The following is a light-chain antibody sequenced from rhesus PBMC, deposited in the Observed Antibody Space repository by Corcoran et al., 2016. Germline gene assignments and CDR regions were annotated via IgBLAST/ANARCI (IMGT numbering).Light chain of an antibody. CDR3: QQESNWSWT. CDR1: QSVSSR. Sequence: EIVMTQSPATLSLSPGERATLSCRASQSVSSRLAWYQQTPGQAPRLLIYDASSRVTVIPDRFSGRGSGTDFTITISSLEPEDVAVYFWQQESNWSWTVGQGTKVEIK. CDR2: DAS. V-gene: IGKV3-17*02. J-gene: IGKJ1*01.